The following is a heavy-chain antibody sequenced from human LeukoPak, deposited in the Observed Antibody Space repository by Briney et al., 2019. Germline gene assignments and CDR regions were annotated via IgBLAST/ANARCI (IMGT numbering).Heavy chain of an antibody. CDR1: GGSISSYY. D-gene: IGHD5-18*01. Sequence: SETLSLTCIVSGGSISSYYWSWIRQPPGKGLEWSGYIYYSGSTNYTPSLKSRVTISVDTSRTQFSLKLSSVTAADTAVYYCARSGYSYGADAFDIWGQGTMVTVSS. CDR2: IYYSGST. J-gene: IGHJ3*02. CDR3: ARSGYSYGADAFDI. V-gene: IGHV4-59*01.